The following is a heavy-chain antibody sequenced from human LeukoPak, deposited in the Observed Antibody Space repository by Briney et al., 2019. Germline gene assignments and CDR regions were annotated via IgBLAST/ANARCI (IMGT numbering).Heavy chain of an antibody. CDR3: AVVVAATGGVGRFDP. Sequence: VGSLRLSCAASVFTFSSYAMSWVRQAPGKGLEWVSAISGSGGSTYYADSVKGRFTISRDNSKNTLYLQMNSLSAEDTAVYYCAVVVAATGGVGRFDPWGQGTLVTVSS. CDR1: VFTFSSYA. CDR2: ISGSGGST. J-gene: IGHJ5*02. V-gene: IGHV3-23*01. D-gene: IGHD2-15*01.